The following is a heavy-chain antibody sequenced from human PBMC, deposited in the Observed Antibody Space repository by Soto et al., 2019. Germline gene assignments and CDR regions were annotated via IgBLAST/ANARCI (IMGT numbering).Heavy chain of an antibody. V-gene: IGHV3-30-3*01. CDR1: GFTFSSYA. J-gene: IGHJ6*02. CDR3: ARELGMVRGVRLHYYGMDV. Sequence: PGGSLRLSCAASGFTFSSYAMHWVRQAPGKGLEWVAVISYDGSNKYYADSVKGRFTISRDNSKNTLYLQMNSLRAEDTAVYYCARELGMVRGVRLHYYGMDVWGQGTTVNVSS. CDR2: ISYDGSNK. D-gene: IGHD3-10*01.